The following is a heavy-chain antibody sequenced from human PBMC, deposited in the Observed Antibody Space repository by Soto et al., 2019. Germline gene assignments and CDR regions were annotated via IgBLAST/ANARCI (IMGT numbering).Heavy chain of an antibody. V-gene: IGHV3-48*01. D-gene: IGHD4-4*01. CDR3: ARVPYSKYYYYYMDV. J-gene: IGHJ6*03. CDR1: VFTFSSYS. CDR2: ISSSSSTI. Sequence: PGGSLRLSCAGSVFTFSSYSMNWVRQAPGKGLEWVSYISSSSSTIYYADSVKGRFTISRDNAKNSLYLQMNSLRAEDTAVYYCARVPYSKYYYYYMDVWGKGTTVTVSS.